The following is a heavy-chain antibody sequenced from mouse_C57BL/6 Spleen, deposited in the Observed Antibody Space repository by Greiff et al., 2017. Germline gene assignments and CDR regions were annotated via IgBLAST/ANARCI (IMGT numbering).Heavy chain of an antibody. Sequence: QVQLQQPGAELVKPGASVKMSCTASGYTFTSYWITWVKQRPGQGLEWIGDIYPGSGSTNYNEKFKSKATMTVDTSSSTAYMQLSSLTSEDSAVYDCASTAQALYYYAMYYWGQGTSVTVSA. CDR1: GYTFTSYW. V-gene: IGHV1-55*01. D-gene: IGHD3-2*02. CDR3: ASTAQALYYYAMYY. J-gene: IGHJ4*01. CDR2: IYPGSGST.